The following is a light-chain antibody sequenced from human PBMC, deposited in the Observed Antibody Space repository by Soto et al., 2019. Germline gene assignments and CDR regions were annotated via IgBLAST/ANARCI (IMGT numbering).Light chain of an antibody. Sequence: EIVMTQSPSTLSLSLGDRATLSCRASQSISSYLAWYQQKPGQAPRLLIYEASTRATGIPARFSGSGSGTDFTLTISSLQPEDFAAYYCQQCSNWPQTFGQGTKVDIK. CDR3: QQCSNWPQT. V-gene: IGKV3-11*01. CDR2: EAS. J-gene: IGKJ1*01. CDR1: QSISSY.